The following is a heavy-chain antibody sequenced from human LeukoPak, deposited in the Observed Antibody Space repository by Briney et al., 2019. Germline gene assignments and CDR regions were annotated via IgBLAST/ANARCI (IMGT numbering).Heavy chain of an antibody. CDR1: GGSMSSSSYY. V-gene: IGHV4-39*01. Sequence: SETLSLTCTVSGGSMSSSSYYWGWIRQPPGKGLEWIGSIYYSGSTNYNPSLKGRGTISVDTSKNQFSLNLPSVTAADTAVYYCARQMTAAGYYYYYYGMDVWGQGTTVTVSS. J-gene: IGHJ6*02. D-gene: IGHD6-13*01. CDR2: IYYSGST. CDR3: ARQMTAAGYYYYYYGMDV.